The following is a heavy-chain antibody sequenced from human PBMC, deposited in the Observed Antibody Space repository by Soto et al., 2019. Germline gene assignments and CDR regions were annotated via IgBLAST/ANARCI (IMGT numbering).Heavy chain of an antibody. CDR3: AFLDTSLDFDF. CDR1: GYRFTSYW. J-gene: IGHJ4*02. Sequence: SLRLSSEGSGYRFTSYWISCVLQMPGKGLEWMGRIDPSNSYTHYSPSFHGHVTISADNSISTAYLQWSNLRASDTAIYYCAFLDTSLDFDFWGQGTLVTVSS. V-gene: IGHV5-10-1*01. D-gene: IGHD3-3*01. CDR2: IDPSNSYT.